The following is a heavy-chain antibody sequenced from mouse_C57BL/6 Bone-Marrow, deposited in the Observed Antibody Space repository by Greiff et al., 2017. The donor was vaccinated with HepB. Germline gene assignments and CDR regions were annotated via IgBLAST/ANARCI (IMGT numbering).Heavy chain of an antibody. CDR3: AITTVVPFAY. CDR1: GYTFTSYG. J-gene: IGHJ3*01. CDR2: IYPRSGNT. V-gene: IGHV1-81*01. Sequence: QVQLQQSGAELARPGASVKLSCKASGYTFTSYGISWVKQRTGQGLEWIGEIYPRSGNTYYNEKFKGKATLTADKSSSTAYMELRSLTSEDSAVYFCAITTVVPFAYWGQGTLVTVSA. D-gene: IGHD1-1*01.